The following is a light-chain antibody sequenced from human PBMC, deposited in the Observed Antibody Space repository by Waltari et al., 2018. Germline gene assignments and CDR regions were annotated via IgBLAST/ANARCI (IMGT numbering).Light chain of an antibody. CDR2: DVA. CDR3: SSYTSVNTR. CDR1: SSDVDGFNF. V-gene: IGLV2-14*03. Sequence: QSALTQPASMSGSPGQSITISCTGTSSDVDGFNFVSWYQQYPGKAPKLIIYDVANRPSVVSHRFSGSRSGNTAALTISGLQAEDEADYYCSSYTSVNTRFGGGTKLTVL. J-gene: IGLJ2*01.